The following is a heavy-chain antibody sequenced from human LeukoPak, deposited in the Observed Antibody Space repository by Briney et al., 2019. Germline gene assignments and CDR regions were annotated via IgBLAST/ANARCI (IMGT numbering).Heavy chain of an antibody. Sequence: SETLSLTCTVSGGSISSNNYYWGWIRQPPGKGLEWIGTIYYSGSTYYNPSLKSRVTISVDTSKNQFSLKLSSVTAADTAVYYCARGWSVASHVDYWGQGTLVTVSS. CDR2: IYYSGST. CDR3: ARGWSVASHVDY. D-gene: IGHD6-19*01. J-gene: IGHJ4*02. CDR1: GGSISSNNYY. V-gene: IGHV4-39*07.